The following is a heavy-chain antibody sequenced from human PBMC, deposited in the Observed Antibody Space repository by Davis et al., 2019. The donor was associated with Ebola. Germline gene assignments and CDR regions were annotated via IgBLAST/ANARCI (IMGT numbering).Heavy chain of an antibody. Sequence: GESLKISCAASGFTFSDHYMDWVRQAPGQGLEWVARIRNKVNSYTTEYAASVKGRFTISRDDSKNSHYLQMNSLETEETAVYYCARGSVGTAFRAIDIWGQGTMVTVSS. D-gene: IGHD5-18*01. CDR3: ARGSVGTAFRAIDI. J-gene: IGHJ3*02. V-gene: IGHV3-72*01. CDR2: IRNKVNSYTT. CDR1: GFTFSDHY.